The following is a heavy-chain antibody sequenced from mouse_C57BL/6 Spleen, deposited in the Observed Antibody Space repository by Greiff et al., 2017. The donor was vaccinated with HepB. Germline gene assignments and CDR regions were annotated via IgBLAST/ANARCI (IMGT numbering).Heavy chain of an antibody. CDR1: GFTFSSYA. J-gene: IGHJ2*01. CDR2: ISDGSSYT. D-gene: IGHD2-4*01. V-gene: IGHV5-4*01. Sequence: DVLLVESGGGLVKPGGSLKLSCAASGFTFSSYAMSWVRQTPEKRLEWVATISDGSSYTYYPDNVKGRFTISRDNAKINLYLQMSHLKSEDTAMYYCARESGLRLDDWGQGTTLTVSS. CDR3: ARESGLRLDD.